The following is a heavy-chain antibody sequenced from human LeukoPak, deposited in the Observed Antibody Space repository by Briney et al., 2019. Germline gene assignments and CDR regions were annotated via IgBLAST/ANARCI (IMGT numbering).Heavy chain of an antibody. CDR3: AKDDYYGSGSYPHY. CDR1: GYTFTSYG. CDR2: NSAYNGNT. V-gene: IGHV1-18*01. Sequence: ASVKVSCKASGYTFTSYGINWVRQAPGQGLEWMGWNSAYNGNTNYAQKLQGRVTMTTDASTSTAYMELRSLRSDDTAVYYCAKDDYYGSGSYPHYWGQGTLVTVSS. D-gene: IGHD3-10*01. J-gene: IGHJ4*02.